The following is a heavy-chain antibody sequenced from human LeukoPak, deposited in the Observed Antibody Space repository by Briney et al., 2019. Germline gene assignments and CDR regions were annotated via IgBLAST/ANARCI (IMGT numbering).Heavy chain of an antibody. CDR2: IIPIFGTP. D-gene: IGHD2-21*02. V-gene: IGHV1-69*13. CDR3: ARAYMTATRHFDS. Sequence: SVKVSCKASGGTFSSYAISWVRQAPGQGLEWMGGIIPIFGTPHYAQKFQDRVTITADASTSTAYMELSSLRSEDTAVYYCARAYMTATRHFDSWGQGTLVTVSS. CDR1: GGTFSSYA. J-gene: IGHJ4*02.